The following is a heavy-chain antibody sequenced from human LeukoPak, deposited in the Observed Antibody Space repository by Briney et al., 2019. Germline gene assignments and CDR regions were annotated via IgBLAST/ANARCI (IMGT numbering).Heavy chain of an antibody. J-gene: IGHJ4*02. CDR1: GFTFSSYA. CDR2: ISYDGSNK. V-gene: IGHV3-30-3*01. CDR3: ARHRQDSSGYYPDY. Sequence: PGGSLRLSCAASGFTFSSYAMHWVRQAPGKGLEWVAVISYDGSNKYYADSVKGRFTISRDNSKNTLYLQMNSLRAEDTAVYYCARHRQDSSGYYPDYWGQGTLVTVSS. D-gene: IGHD3-22*01.